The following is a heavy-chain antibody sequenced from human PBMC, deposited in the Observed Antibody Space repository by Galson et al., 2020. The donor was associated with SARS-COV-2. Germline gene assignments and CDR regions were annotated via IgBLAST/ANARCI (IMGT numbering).Heavy chain of an antibody. J-gene: IGHJ4*02. CDR1: GFTFGSYA. CDR3: ARPYSGSYRNYFDY. Sequence: QLGESLKISCAASGFTFGSYAMHWVRQAPGKGLEWVAVISYDGSNKYYADPVKGRFTISRDNSKNTLYLQMNSLRAEDTAVYYCARPYSGSYRNYFDYWGQGTLVTVSS. D-gene: IGHD1-26*01. CDR2: ISYDGSNK. V-gene: IGHV3-30*04.